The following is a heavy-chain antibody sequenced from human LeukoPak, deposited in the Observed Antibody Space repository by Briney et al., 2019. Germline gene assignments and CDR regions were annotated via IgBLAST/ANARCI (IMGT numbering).Heavy chain of an antibody. CDR3: ARGPYCSGGSCYSHLLGY. CDR1: GYSISSGYY. CDR2: INHSGST. D-gene: IGHD2-15*01. J-gene: IGHJ4*02. V-gene: IGHV4-38-2*02. Sequence: SETLSLTCTVSGYSISSGYYWGWVRQPPGKGLEWIGEINHSGSTNYNPSLKSRVTISVDTSKNQFSLKLSSVTAADTAVYCCARGPYCSGGSCYSHLLGYWGQGTLVTVSS.